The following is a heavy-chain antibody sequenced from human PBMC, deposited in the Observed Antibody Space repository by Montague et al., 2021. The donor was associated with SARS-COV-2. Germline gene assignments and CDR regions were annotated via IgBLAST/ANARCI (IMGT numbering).Heavy chain of an antibody. V-gene: IGHV4-59*01. J-gene: IGHJ4*02. CDR2: VHYTGST. CDR3: ARAQNTCFIANCVDYFEV. Sequence: SETLSLTCEVSGGSISSYYWSWIRQSPGKGLEWIGYVHYTGSTKYNPSLKTRVTLSLDTPKKHCSLKLKSVTAADTAVYYCARAQNTCFIANCVDYFEVWGQGTLVTVSS. CDR1: GGSISSYY. D-gene: IGHD1-1*01.